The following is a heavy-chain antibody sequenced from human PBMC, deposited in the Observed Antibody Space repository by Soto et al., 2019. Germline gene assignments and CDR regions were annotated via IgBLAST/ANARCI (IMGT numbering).Heavy chain of an antibody. D-gene: IGHD3-9*01. V-gene: IGHV1-69*01. Sequence: QVQLVQSGTEVKMPGSSVKVSCKAFGGTFSDHAVSWVRQAPGQGLEGMGVINPFFKGTKYAQKFQGRLTITADDSTSTAYMDLYSLISEDMAVYYCARDVQVNYFDNTYHYYAMDVWGQGTTVIVSS. CDR3: ARDVQVNYFDNTYHYYAMDV. J-gene: IGHJ6*02. CDR2: INPFFKGT. CDR1: GGTFSDHA.